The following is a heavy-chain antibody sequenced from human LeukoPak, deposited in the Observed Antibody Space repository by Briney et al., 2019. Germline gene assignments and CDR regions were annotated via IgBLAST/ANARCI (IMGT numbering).Heavy chain of an antibody. D-gene: IGHD2-15*01. CDR3: AKDLERDIVVVVAATPADY. V-gene: IGHV3-23*01. CDR1: GFTFSSYA. J-gene: IGHJ4*02. Sequence: GGSLRLSCAASGFTFSSYAMSWVRQAPGKGLEWVSAISGSGGSTYYADSVKGRFTISRDNSKNTLYLQMNSLRAEDTAVHYCAKDLERDIVVVVAATPADYWGQGTLVTVSS. CDR2: ISGSGGST.